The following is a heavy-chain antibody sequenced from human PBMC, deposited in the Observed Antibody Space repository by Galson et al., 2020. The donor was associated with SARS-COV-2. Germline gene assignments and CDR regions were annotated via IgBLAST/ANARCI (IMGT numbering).Heavy chain of an antibody. J-gene: IGHJ4*02. D-gene: IGHD7-27*01. Sequence: SETLSLTCTVSGGSISSSSYYWGWIRQPPGKGLEWIGSIYYSGSTYYNPSLKSRVTISVDTSKNQFSLKLSSVTAADTAVYYCAIYLGTVEGFDYWGQGTLVTVSS. CDR3: AIYLGTVEGFDY. V-gene: IGHV4-39*01. CDR2: IYYSGST. CDR1: GGSISSSSYY.